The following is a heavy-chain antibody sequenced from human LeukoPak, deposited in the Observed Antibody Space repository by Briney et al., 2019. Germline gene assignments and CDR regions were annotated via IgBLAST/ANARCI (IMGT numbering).Heavy chain of an antibody. V-gene: IGHV1-2*02. J-gene: IGHJ4*02. CDR2: INANSGGT. Sequence: ASVKVSCKASGYTFTGYYMHWVRQAPGQGLEWMGWINANSGGTNYAQKFQGRVTMTRDTSTSTAYMELSRLRSDDTAVYYCARSSRYDIWTGYPYWGQGTLVTVSP. D-gene: IGHD3-9*01. CDR3: ARSSRYDIWTGYPY. CDR1: GYTFTGYY.